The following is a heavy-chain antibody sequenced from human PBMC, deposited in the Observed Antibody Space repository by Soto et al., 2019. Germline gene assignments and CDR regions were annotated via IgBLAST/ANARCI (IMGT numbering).Heavy chain of an antibody. D-gene: IGHD2-15*01. CDR1: GGSVSSGGYY. J-gene: IGHJ4*02. CDR3: ARWAWGYCSGGSCYFDY. V-gene: IGHV4-31*03. CDR2: IYYSGST. Sequence: SLSLTCTVSGGSVSSGGYYWSWILQHPGKGLEWIGYIYYSGSTYYNPSLKSRVTISVDTSKNQFSLKLSSVTAADTAVYYCARWAWGYCSGGSCYFDYWGQGTLVTVSS.